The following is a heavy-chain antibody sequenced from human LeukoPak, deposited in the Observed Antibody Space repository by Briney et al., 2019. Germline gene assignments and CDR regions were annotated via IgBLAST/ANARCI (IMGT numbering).Heavy chain of an antibody. CDR2: ISGSGGST. CDR3: AKVSYYDFWSGKTGIDY. V-gene: IGHV3-23*01. D-gene: IGHD3-3*01. J-gene: IGHJ4*02. Sequence: GGSLRLSCAASGFTFSSYAMSWVRQAPGKGLKWVSAISGSGGSTYYADSVKGRFTISRDNSKNTLYLQMNSLRAEDTAVYYCAKVSYYDFWSGKTGIDYWGQGTLVTVSS. CDR1: GFTFSSYA.